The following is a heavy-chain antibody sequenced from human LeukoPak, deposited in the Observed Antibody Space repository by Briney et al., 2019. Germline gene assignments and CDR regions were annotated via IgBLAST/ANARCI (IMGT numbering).Heavy chain of an antibody. Sequence: SQTLSLTCAISGDTISSNSAAWNWIRQSPPRGLEWLGRTYYRSKWYNDYAISVKSRITINADTSKNQFSLQLDSVTPEDTAVYYCARDVGSYSSGFNCFDPWGQGTLVTVSS. J-gene: IGHJ5*02. CDR2: TYYRSKWYN. D-gene: IGHD6-19*01. CDR3: ARDVGSYSSGFNCFDP. V-gene: IGHV6-1*01. CDR1: GDTISSNSAA.